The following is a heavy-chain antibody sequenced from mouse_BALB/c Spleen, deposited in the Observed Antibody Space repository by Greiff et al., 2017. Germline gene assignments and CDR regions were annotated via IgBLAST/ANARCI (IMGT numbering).Heavy chain of an antibody. CDR2: ISSGSSTI. CDR1: GFTFSSFG. CDR3: ARRDYCSSPYAMDY. D-gene: IGHD1-1*01. J-gene: IGHJ4*01. Sequence: EVQGVESGGGLVQPGGSRKLSCAASGFTFSSFGMHWVRQAPEKGLEWVAYISSGSSTIYYADTVKGRFTISRDNPKNTLFLQMTSLRSEDTAMYDCARRDYCSSPYAMDYWGQGTSVTVSS. V-gene: IGHV5-17*02.